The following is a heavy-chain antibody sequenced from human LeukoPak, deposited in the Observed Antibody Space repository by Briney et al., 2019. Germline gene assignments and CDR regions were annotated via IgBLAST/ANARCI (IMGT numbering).Heavy chain of an antibody. V-gene: IGHV3-9*01. D-gene: IGHD4-17*01. CDR1: GFTFDDYA. J-gene: IGHJ4*02. Sequence: TGGSLRLSCAASGFTFDDYAMHWVRQAPGKGLEWVSGISWNSSSIGYADSVKGRFTISRDNAKNSLYLQMNSLRAEDTALYYCAKHQMTTVTTGGYFDYWGQGTLVTVSS. CDR2: ISWNSSSI. CDR3: AKHQMTTVTTGGYFDY.